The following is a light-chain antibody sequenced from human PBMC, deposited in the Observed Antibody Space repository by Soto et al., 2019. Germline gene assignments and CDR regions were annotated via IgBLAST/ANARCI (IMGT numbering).Light chain of an antibody. Sequence: EIVLTQSPGTLSLSPGERATLSCGASQSVSSSYLAWYQQKPGQAPRLLIYGASSRATGVPDRFSGGGSGTDFTLTISRLEPEDFALYYCQQYANSRTFGQGTKVDIK. CDR2: GAS. V-gene: IGKV3-20*01. CDR1: QSVSSSY. CDR3: QQYANSRT. J-gene: IGKJ1*01.